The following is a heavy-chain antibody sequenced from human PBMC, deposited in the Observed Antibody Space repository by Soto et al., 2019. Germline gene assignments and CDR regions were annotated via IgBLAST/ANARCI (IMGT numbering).Heavy chain of an antibody. Sequence: QVQLVQSGAEVKKPGSSVKVSCKASGGTFSSYTISWVRQAPGQGLEWMGRIIPILGIANYAQKFQGRVTITADKSTSTAYMELSSLRSEDTAVYYCARATMTDIVVVPAATPGWFDPWGQGTLVTVSS. CDR2: IIPILGIA. CDR3: ARATMTDIVVVPAATPGWFDP. J-gene: IGHJ5*02. CDR1: GGTFSSYT. D-gene: IGHD2-2*01. V-gene: IGHV1-69*02.